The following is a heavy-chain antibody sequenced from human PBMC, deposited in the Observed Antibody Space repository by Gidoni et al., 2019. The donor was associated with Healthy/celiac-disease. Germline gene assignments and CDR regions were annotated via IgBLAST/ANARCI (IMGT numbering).Heavy chain of an antibody. V-gene: IGHV1-69*08. J-gene: IGHJ5*02. CDR3: ARDLSVVGAATLLNWFDP. D-gene: IGHD2-15*01. CDR2: IIPILGIA. Sequence: QVQLVQSGAEVKKPGSSVKVSCKASGGTFSSYTISWVRQAPGQGLEWMGRIIPILGIANYAQKFQGRVTITADKSTSTADMELSSLRSEDTAVYYCARDLSVVGAATLLNWFDPWGQGTLVTVSS. CDR1: GGTFSSYT.